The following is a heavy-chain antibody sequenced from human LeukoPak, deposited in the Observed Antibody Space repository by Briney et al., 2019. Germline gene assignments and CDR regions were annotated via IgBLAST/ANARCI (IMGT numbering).Heavy chain of an antibody. CDR3: ARGELWFGELSSRIFDP. V-gene: IGHV4-34*01. J-gene: IGHJ5*02. D-gene: IGHD3-10*01. CDR1: GGSFSGYY. CDR2: INHSGST. Sequence: SETLSLTFAVYGGSFSGYYWSWIRQPPGKGLEWIGEINHSGSTNYNPSLKSRVTISVDTSKNQFSLKLSSVTAADTAVYYCARGELWFGELSSRIFDPWGQGTLVAVSS.